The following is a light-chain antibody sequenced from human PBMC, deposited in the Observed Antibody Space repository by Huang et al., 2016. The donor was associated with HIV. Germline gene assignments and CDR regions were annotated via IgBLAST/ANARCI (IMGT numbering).Light chain of an antibody. CDR3: QKYNNAPS. J-gene: IGKJ1*01. CDR1: QDISNF. V-gene: IGKV1-27*01. Sequence: DIQMTQSPSSLSATVRDRVTITCRASQDISNFLAWYQQTPGKVPKLLIYAASTLQSGVPTRFSGSGSGTDFTLTISSLQPEDVANYYCQKYNNAPSFGQGTKVEIK. CDR2: AAS.